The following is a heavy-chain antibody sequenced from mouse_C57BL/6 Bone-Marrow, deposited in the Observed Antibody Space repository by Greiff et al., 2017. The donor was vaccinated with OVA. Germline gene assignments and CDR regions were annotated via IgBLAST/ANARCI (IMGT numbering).Heavy chain of an antibody. Sequence: EVQLKQSGAELVKPGASVKLSCTASGFNITDYYMHWVKQRTEQGLEWIGRIDPDDGETKYAPKFQGKATITADTSSNTAYLQLSSLTSEDTAVYYCAFLYYGNYVLYYYAMDYWGQGTSVTVSS. CDR3: AFLYYGNYVLYYYAMDY. CDR2: IDPDDGET. V-gene: IGHV14-2*01. J-gene: IGHJ4*01. D-gene: IGHD2-1*01. CDR1: GFNITDYY.